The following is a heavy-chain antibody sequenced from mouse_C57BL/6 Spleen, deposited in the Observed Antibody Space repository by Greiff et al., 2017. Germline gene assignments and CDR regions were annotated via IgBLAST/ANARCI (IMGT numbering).Heavy chain of an antibody. J-gene: IGHJ1*03. CDR3: AREGTVVPPRNFDV. V-gene: IGHV1-77*01. CDR2: IGPGSGST. Sequence: VKVVESGAELVKPGASVKISCKASGYTFTDYYINWVKQRPGQGLEWIGKIGPGSGSTYYNEKFKGKATLTADKSSSTAYMQLSSLTSEDSAVYFGAREGTVVPPRNFDVWGTGTTVTVSS. D-gene: IGHD1-1*01. CDR1: GYTFTDYY.